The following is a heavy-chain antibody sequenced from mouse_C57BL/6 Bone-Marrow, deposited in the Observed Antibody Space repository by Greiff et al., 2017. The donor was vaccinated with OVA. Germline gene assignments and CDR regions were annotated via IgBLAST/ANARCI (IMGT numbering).Heavy chain of an antibody. CDR3: ARPLITTVVASDY. Sequence: VQLQQSGPVLVKPGASVKMSCKASGYTFTDYYMNWVKQSHGKSLEWIGVINPYNGGTSYNQKFKGKATLTVDKSSSTAYMALNSLTSEDSAVYYCARPLITTVVASDYWGQGTTLTVSS. V-gene: IGHV1-19*01. D-gene: IGHD1-1*01. J-gene: IGHJ2*01. CDR2: INPYNGGT. CDR1: GYTFTDYY.